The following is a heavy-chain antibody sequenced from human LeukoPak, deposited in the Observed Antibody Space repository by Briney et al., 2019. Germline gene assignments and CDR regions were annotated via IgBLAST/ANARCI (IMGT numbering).Heavy chain of an antibody. CDR2: ISCNNTYI. CDR1: GFTFSNC. CDR3: ARDDYDSSGYSGAFDI. D-gene: IGHD3-22*01. Sequence: GGSLRLSCAASGFTFSNCMSWVRQAPGKGLEWVSSISCNNTYIYYADSVKGRFTISRDNAKNSLYLQMNSLRAEDTAVYYCARDDYDSSGYSGAFDIWGQGTMVTVSS. V-gene: IGHV3-21*01. J-gene: IGHJ3*02.